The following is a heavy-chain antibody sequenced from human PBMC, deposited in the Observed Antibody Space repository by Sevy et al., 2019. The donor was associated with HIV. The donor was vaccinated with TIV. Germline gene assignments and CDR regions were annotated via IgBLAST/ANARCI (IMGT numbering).Heavy chain of an antibody. J-gene: IGHJ3*02. V-gene: IGHV3-33*01. D-gene: IGHD3-16*01. Sequence: GGSLRLSCAASGFTFSNYGMHWVRQAPGKGLEWVAIIWYDESNKYYADSVKGRSTISRDNSDNALYLQMHSLRAEDTAVYYCARDLAGEDAFDIWGQGTMVTVSS. CDR1: GFTFSNYG. CDR2: IWYDESNK. CDR3: ARDLAGEDAFDI.